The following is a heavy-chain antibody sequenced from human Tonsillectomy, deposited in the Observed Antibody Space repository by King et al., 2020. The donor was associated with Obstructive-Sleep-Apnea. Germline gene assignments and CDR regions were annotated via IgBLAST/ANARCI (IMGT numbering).Heavy chain of an antibody. CDR2: IYYSGST. J-gene: IGHJ4*02. D-gene: IGHD3-3*01. Sequence: QLQESGPGLVKPSETLSLTCTVSGGSISSSSYYWGWIRQPPGKGLEWIGSIYYSGSTYYNPSRKSRVTISLDTSKNQFSLKLSSVTAADTAVYYCARSLGSDFWSGYFDYWGQGTLVTVSS. CDR1: GGSISSSSYY. CDR3: ARSLGSDFWSGYFDY. V-gene: IGHV4-39*07.